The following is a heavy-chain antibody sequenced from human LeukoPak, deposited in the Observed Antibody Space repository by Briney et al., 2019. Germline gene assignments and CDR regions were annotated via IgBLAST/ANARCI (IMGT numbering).Heavy chain of an antibody. V-gene: IGHV1-24*01. J-gene: IGHJ6*03. CDR3: ATAYQYGSGSYAQTYYYYYMDV. D-gene: IGHD3-10*01. Sequence: ASVKVSCKVSGYTLTELSMHWVRQARGKGREGMGGFDPEDGETIYAQKFQGRATMTEDTSTDTAYMELSSLRSEDTAVYYCATAYQYGSGSYAQTYYYYYMDVWGKGTTVTVSS. CDR1: GYTLTELS. CDR2: FDPEDGET.